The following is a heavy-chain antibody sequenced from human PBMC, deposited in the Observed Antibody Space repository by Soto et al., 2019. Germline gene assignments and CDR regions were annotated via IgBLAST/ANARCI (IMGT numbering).Heavy chain of an antibody. CDR1: GGSISSGGYY. J-gene: IGHJ4*02. CDR3: ARYHGSGSSDNANDS. Sequence: QVQLQESGPGLVKPSQTLSLTCTVSGGSISSGGYYWSWLRQPPGKGLAWIGYIYYSGSTYYNPSLQSRVTISVDTSKNQFSLKLSAVTAADTAVYYGARYHGSGSSDNANDSWGQGTLVTVSS. V-gene: IGHV4-31*03. D-gene: IGHD3-10*01. CDR2: IYYSGST.